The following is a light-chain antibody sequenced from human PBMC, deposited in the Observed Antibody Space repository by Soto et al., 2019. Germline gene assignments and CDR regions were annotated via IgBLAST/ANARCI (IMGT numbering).Light chain of an antibody. J-gene: IGKJ1*01. V-gene: IGKV3-15*01. CDR3: QQYNNWPGT. CDR1: QSVDIN. CDR2: GAS. Sequence: EIVLKQSPATLSVSQGERVTLSCRASQSVDINLAWYQQKPGQAPRLLIYGASTRATGIPARFSGSGSGTEFTLTISSLQSEDFAVYYCQQYNNWPGTFGQGTKVDIK.